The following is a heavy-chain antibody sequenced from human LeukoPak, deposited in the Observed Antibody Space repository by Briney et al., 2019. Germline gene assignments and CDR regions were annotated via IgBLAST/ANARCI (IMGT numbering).Heavy chain of an antibody. CDR3: ARDKNYYDGGGYFFDY. V-gene: IGHV4-59*01. CDR1: GVSISTYY. J-gene: IGHJ4*02. CDR2: FSYSGST. D-gene: IGHD3-22*01. Sequence: SETLSLTCSVSGVSISTYYWIWIRQPPAKGLEWMGFFSYSGSTKYNPSLKSRVTMSVDTSKNQFSLKLSSVTAADTAVYYCARDKNYYDGGGYFFDYWGQGTLVTVSS.